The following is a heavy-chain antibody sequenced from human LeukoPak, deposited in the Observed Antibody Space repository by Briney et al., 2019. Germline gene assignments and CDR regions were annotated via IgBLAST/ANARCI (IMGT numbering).Heavy chain of an antibody. CDR1: IFPYNIYS. V-gene: IGHV3-21*01. CDR2: FSCSRSYI. J-gene: IGHJ4*02. D-gene: IGHD3-22*01. CDR3: ARGDSSGYYSGY. Sequence: GGPQTLPCAVWIFPYNIYSMICAPQSPGEALEWVSSFSCSRSYIYYADSERGLFTISRDNAKHSLYLQMNSLRAEDTAVYYCARGDSSGYYSGYWGQGTLVTVSS.